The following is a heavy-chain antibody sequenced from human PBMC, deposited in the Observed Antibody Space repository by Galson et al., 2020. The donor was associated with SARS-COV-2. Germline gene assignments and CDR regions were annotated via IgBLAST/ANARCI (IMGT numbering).Heavy chain of an antibody. CDR1: GFTFSRFA. CDR3: ATRLDYGDYGNDAFDI. Sequence: GGSLRLSCAASGFTFSRFAMHWVRQAPGKGLEWVAVISYDGNNKYYADSVKGRFAISRDNSKNRLYLQMNSLIPEDTAVYYCATRLDYGDYGNDAFDIWGQGTMVTVSS. D-gene: IGHD4-17*01. J-gene: IGHJ3*02. CDR2: ISYDGNNK. V-gene: IGHV3-30*09.